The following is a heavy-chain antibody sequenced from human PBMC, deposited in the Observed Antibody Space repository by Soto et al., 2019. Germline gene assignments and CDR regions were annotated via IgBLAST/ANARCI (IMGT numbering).Heavy chain of an antibody. CDR1: GCTFSSYA. Sequence: SVKVSCKASGCTFSSYAISWVRQAPGQGLEWMGGIIPIFGTANYAQKFQGRVTVTADESTSTAYMELSSLRSEDTAVYYCAREWSSSYYYYYGMDVWGQGTTVTVSS. V-gene: IGHV1-69*13. J-gene: IGHJ6*02. D-gene: IGHD6-6*01. CDR2: IIPIFGTA. CDR3: AREWSSSYYYYYGMDV.